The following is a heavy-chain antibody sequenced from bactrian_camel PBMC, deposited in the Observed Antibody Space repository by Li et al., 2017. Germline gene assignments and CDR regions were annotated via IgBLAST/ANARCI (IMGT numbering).Heavy chain of an antibody. V-gene: IGHV3S53*01. D-gene: IGHD2*01. CDR2: IASDGRT. CDR3: AAGPHGGLLPSSAGCGM. CDR1: GYTFSAYC. J-gene: IGHJ4*01. Sequence: HVQLVESGGGSVQDGESLRLSCAAPGYTFSAYCMGWFRQAPGKEREGVAMIASDGRTTYADSVKGRFTISQDNAKNTVYLQMSGLKPEDTAVYYSAAGPHGGLLPSSAGCGMWGQGTQVTVS.